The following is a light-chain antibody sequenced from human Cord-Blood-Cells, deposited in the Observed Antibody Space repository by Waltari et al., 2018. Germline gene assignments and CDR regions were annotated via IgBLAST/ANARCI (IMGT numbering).Light chain of an antibody. V-gene: IGKV4-1*01. J-gene: IGKJ3*01. CDR2: WAS. CDR1: QSVLYSSNNKNY. CDR3: QQYYSTPPEKIT. Sequence: TQSPDSLAVSLGERATINCKSSQSVLYSSNNKNYLAWYQQKPGQPPKLLIYWASTRESGVPDRFSGSGSGTDFTLTISSLQAEDVAVYYCQQYYSTPPEKITFGPGTKVDIK.